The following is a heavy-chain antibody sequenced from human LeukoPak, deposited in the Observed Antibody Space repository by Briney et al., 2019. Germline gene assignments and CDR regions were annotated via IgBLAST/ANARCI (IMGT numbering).Heavy chain of an antibody. CDR1: GYTFTGYY. V-gene: IGHV1-2*06. J-gene: IGHJ4*02. D-gene: IGHD1-26*01. CDR2: INPNSGGT. Sequence: ASVKVSCKASGYTFTGYYMHWLRQAPGQGLEWMGRINPNSGGTNYAQKFQGRVTMTRDTSISTAYMELSRLRSDDTAVYYCARDWTSAVGATKVDYWGQGTLVTVSS. CDR3: ARDWTSAVGATKVDY.